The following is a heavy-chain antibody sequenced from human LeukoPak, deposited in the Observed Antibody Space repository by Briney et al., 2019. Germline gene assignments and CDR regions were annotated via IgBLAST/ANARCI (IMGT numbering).Heavy chain of an antibody. V-gene: IGHV4-34*01. CDR1: GGSFSGYD. D-gene: IGHD3-16*01. Sequence: SETLSLTCAVYGGSFSGYDWSWIRPPPGKGLEWIGEINHSGSTNYNPSLKSRVTISVDTSKNQFSLKLSSVTAADTAVYYCARGGMGGDYFDYWGQGTLVTVS. J-gene: IGHJ4*02. CDR2: INHSGST. CDR3: ARGGMGGDYFDY.